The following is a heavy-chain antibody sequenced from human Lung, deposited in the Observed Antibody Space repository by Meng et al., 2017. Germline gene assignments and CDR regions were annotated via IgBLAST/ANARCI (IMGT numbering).Heavy chain of an antibody. V-gene: IGHV4-34*01. CDR1: GGSFSDYY. Sequence: QVQLQQWGAGLLKASGTLSLTCVVSGGSFSDYYWSWIRQPPGKGLEWIGEINHSGSTNYNPSLESRATISVDTSQNNLSLKLSSVTAADSAVYYCARGPTTMAHDFDYWGQGTLVTVSS. CDR3: ARGPTTMAHDFDY. J-gene: IGHJ4*02. CDR2: INHSGST. D-gene: IGHD4-11*01.